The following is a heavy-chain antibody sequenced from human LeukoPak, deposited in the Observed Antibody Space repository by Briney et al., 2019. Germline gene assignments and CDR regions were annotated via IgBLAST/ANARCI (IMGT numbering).Heavy chain of an antibody. J-gene: IGHJ5*02. CDR3: ARSLSVAGLT. D-gene: IGHD6-19*01. CDR2: IYKSGGT. CDR1: GDSISSSKYY. Sequence: SETLSLTCTVSGDSISSSKYYWGWIRQSPGKGLEWIGSIYKSGGTFYNPSLKSRVIISVDTSRNQFSLKLNSVSAADTAVYYCARSLSVAGLTWGQGTLVAVSS. V-gene: IGHV4-39*01.